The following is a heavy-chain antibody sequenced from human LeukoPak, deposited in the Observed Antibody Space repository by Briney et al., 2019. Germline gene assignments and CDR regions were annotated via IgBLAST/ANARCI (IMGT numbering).Heavy chain of an antibody. CDR1: GFTFTTYG. V-gene: IGHV1-18*01. Sequence: ASVKVSCKASGFTFTTYGISWVRQAPGQGLEWMGWISAYNVNTNYAQKLQDRVTMTTDTSTSTAYMELRSLRSDDTAVYYCARGGIRNCSSTSCLGYFQHWGQGTLVTVSS. D-gene: IGHD2-2*01. CDR2: ISAYNVNT. J-gene: IGHJ1*01. CDR3: ARGGIRNCSSTSCLGYFQH.